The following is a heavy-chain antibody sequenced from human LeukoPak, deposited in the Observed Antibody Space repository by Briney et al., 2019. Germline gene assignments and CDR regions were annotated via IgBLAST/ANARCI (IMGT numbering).Heavy chain of an antibody. Sequence: SETLSLTCAVYGGSFSGYYWSWIRQPPGKGLEWIGSIYHSGSTYYNPPLKSRVTISVDTSKNQFSLKLSSVTAADTAVYYCASAPTYDSSGYYYVDYWGQGTLVTVSS. CDR3: ASAPTYDSSGYYYVDY. J-gene: IGHJ4*02. D-gene: IGHD3-22*01. CDR1: GGSFSGYY. CDR2: IYHSGST. V-gene: IGHV4-34*01.